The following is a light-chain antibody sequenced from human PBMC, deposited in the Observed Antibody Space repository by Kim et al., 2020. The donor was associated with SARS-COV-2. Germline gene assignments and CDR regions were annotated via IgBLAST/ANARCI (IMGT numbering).Light chain of an antibody. J-gene: IGKJ1*01. CDR3: QQYETSSWT. CDR2: ETI. V-gene: IGKV3-20*01. CDR1: QTVSSRF. Sequence: EIVLTQSPGTLSLSPGERVTLSCRASQTVSSRFLAWYQQKPGRAPRLLIYETISRATGIPDRFRGSGSGTDFTLTISRLEPEDFAVYYCQQYETSSWTFGQGTKVDIK.